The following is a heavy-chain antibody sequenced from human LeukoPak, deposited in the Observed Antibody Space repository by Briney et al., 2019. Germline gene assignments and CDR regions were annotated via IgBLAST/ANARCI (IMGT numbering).Heavy chain of an antibody. V-gene: IGHV3-21*01. D-gene: IGHD6-13*01. CDR3: ARGVPQQCWFDP. J-gene: IGHJ5*02. CDR2: ISGNSNSI. CDR1: GFTFSHYS. Sequence: GGSLRLSFAVSGFTFSHYSMNWVRQAPGKGLEWVSSISGNSNSIYYADSVKGRFTVSRDNAKNSLFLRMNSLRVENTAVYYCARGVPQQCWFDPWGQGTLVTVSS.